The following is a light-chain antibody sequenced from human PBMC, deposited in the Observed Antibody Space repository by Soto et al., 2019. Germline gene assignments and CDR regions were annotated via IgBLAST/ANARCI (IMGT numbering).Light chain of an antibody. CDR1: QSVSSY. V-gene: IGKV3-11*01. J-gene: IGKJ4*01. CDR3: QQRSAWPLLT. CDR2: DAS. Sequence: EIVLTQSPAPLSLSPGERATLSCRASQSVSSYLAWYQQKPGRAPRLLIYDASNRATGIPARFSGSGSGTDFTLTISSLEPDDFAVYYCQQRSAWPLLTFGGGTKVEIK.